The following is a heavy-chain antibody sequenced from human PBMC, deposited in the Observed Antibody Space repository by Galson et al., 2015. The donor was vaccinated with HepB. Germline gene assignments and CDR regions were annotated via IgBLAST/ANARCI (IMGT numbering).Heavy chain of an antibody. CDR2: IRYDGDNK. V-gene: IGHV3-30*02. J-gene: IGHJ3*02. D-gene: IGHD3-22*01. Sequence: SLRLSCAASGFTFSDYGMHWVRQAPGKGLEWVAFIRYDGDNKYYTDSVKGRFTISRDNSKNTLYLRMNSLTAEDTAVYYCAKDFHDRSCYYYYVHRDAFGIWCQGTMVTVSS. CDR1: GFTFSDYG. CDR3: AKDFHDRSCYYYYVHRDAFGI.